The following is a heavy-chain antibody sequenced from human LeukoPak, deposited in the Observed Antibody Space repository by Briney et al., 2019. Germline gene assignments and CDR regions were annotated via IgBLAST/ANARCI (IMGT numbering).Heavy chain of an antibody. D-gene: IGHD3-22*01. CDR3: AREASSGYYFYFDY. J-gene: IGHJ4*02. CDR2: ISYDGSNK. Sequence: PGGSLRLSCAASGFTFSSYAMHWVRQAPGKGLEWVAVISYDGSNKYYADSVKGRFTIFRDNSKDTLYLQMNSLRAEDTAVYYCAREASSGYYFYFDYWGQGTLVTVSS. V-gene: IGHV3-30-3*01. CDR1: GFTFSSYA.